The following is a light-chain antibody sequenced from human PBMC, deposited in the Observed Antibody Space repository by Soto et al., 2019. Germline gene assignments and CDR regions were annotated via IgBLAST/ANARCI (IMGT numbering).Light chain of an antibody. CDR3: QQRNIWPQVT. Sequence: PGERATLSCRASQSVTNFLAWYQQKPGQAPRLLIYGAFNRATGIPARFSGSGSGTDFTLTISSLEPEDSAIYYCQQRNIWPQVTFGQGRRLEI. CDR2: GAF. V-gene: IGKV3-11*01. CDR1: QSVTNF. J-gene: IGKJ5*01.